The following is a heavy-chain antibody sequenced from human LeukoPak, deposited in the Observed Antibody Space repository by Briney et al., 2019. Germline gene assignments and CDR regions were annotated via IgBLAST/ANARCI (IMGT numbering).Heavy chain of an antibody. CDR3: AGSPHYYDSSGYYD. CDR1: GGSISSYY. V-gene: IGHV4-59*01. D-gene: IGHD3-22*01. CDR2: IYYSGST. J-gene: IGHJ4*02. Sequence: PSETLSLTCTVSGGSISSYYWSWIRQPPGKGLEWIGYIYYSGSTNYNPPLKSRVTISVDTSKNQFSLKLSSVTAADTAVYYCAGSPHYYDSSGYYDWGQGTLVTVSS.